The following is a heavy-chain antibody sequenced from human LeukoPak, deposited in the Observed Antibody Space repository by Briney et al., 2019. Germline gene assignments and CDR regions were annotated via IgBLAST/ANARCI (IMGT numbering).Heavy chain of an antibody. J-gene: IGHJ4*02. CDR1: GYTFTGYY. CDR3: ARSKDGYYDSSGYYFYY. D-gene: IGHD3-22*01. V-gene: IGHV1-2*02. CDR2: INPNSGGT. Sequence: ASVKVSCKASGYTFTGYYMHWVRQAPGQGLEWMGWINPNSGGTNYAQKFQGRVTMTRDTSISTAYMELSRLRSDDTAVYYCARSKDGYYDSSGYYFYYWGQGTLVTVSS.